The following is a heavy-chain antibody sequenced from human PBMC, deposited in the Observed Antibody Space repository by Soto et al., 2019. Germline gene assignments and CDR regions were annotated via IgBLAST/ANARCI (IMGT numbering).Heavy chain of an antibody. D-gene: IGHD2-2*01. Sequence: QVQLVESGGGVVQPGRSLRLSCAASGFTFSSYGMHWVRQAPGKGLEWVEVISYDGSNKYYADSVKGRFTISRDNSKNTLYLQMHSLRAEDTAVYYCANGYGSSTSCYYGHGNFDLWGLGPLVTVSS. CDR1: GFTFSSYG. CDR2: ISYDGSNK. J-gene: IGHJ2*01. V-gene: IGHV3-30*18. CDR3: ANGYGSSTSCYYGHGNFDL.